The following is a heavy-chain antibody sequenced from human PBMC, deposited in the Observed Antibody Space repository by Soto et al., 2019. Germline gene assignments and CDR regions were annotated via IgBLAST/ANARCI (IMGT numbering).Heavy chain of an antibody. CDR2: ISSSSSTI. D-gene: IGHD3-3*01. J-gene: IGHJ6*03. CDR1: GFTFSSYS. V-gene: IGHV3-48*01. Sequence: GGSLRLSCAASGFTFSSYSMNWVRQAPGKGLEWVSYISSSSSTIYYADSVKGRFTISRDNAKNSLYLQMNSLRVEDTAVYYCAKDSDFWTYMDVWGKGTTVTVSS. CDR3: AKDSDFWTYMDV.